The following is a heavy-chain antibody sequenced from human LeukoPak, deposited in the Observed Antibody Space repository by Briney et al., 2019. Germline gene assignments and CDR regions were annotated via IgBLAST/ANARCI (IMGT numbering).Heavy chain of an antibody. CDR2: ISYNGSDK. CDR1: GFTFSNYG. Sequence: GGSLRLSCAASGFTFSNYGMHWVRQAPGKGLEWVAVISYNGSDKYYADSVKGRFTISRDNSKNTLYLQMNSLRAEDTAVYYCARPAGTYDYSYGMDVWGQGTTVTVSS. D-gene: IGHD6-19*01. J-gene: IGHJ6*02. CDR3: ARPAGTYDYSYGMDV. V-gene: IGHV3-30-3*01.